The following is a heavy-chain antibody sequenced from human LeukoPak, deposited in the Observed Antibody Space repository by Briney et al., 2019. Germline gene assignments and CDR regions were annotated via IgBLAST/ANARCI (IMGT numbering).Heavy chain of an antibody. J-gene: IGHJ5*02. V-gene: IGHV1-8*01. CDR3: ARHVKVSGDTYYRWFDP. D-gene: IGHD2-21*01. CDR2: MNPNSGNT. CDR1: GYTFTSYD. Sequence: ASVKVSCKASGYTFTSYDINWVRQATGQGLEWMGWMNPNSGNTGYAQKFQGRVTMTRNTSISTAYMELSSLRSEDTAVYYCARHVKVSGDTYYRWFDPWGQGTLVSVSS.